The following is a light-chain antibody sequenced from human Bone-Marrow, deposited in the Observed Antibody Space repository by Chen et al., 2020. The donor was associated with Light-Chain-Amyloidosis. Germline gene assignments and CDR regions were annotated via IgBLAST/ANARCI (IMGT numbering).Light chain of an antibody. Sequence: SYVLTQPSSVSVAPGQTATIACGGNNIGSTSVHWYQQTPGQAPLLVVYDDSDRPSGIPERVSGSKSGDTASLTISGLQTEDDAVYYCNSYRSDYSLVVFGGGTKLTVL. CDR2: DDS. CDR1: NIGSTS. V-gene: IGLV3-21*02. J-gene: IGLJ2*01. CDR3: NSYRSDYSLVV.